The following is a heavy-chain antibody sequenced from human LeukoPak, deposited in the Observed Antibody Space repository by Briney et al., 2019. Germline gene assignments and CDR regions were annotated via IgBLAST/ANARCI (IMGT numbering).Heavy chain of an antibody. D-gene: IGHD3-3*01. V-gene: IGHV3-21*01. CDR2: INGDSTFK. J-gene: IGHJ4*02. CDR3: ARAVDFWSGYSFDY. CDR1: GFSFSSPG. Sequence: GGSLRLSCTASGFSFSSPGMNWVRQAPGKGLGLVSSINGDSTFKVYADSVKGRLTISRDNAKNSLYLQMDSLRAEDTAVYYCARAVDFWSGYSFDYWGQGTLVTVSS.